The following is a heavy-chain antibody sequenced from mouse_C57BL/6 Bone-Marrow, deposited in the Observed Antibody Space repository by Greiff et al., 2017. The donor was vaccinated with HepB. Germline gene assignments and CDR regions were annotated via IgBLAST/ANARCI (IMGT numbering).Heavy chain of an antibody. CDR1: GFTFSSYA. J-gene: IGHJ3*01. V-gene: IGHV5-4*01. D-gene: IGHD1-1*01. CDR3: ARDHYGSAWFAY. CDR2: ISDGGSYT. Sequence: EVMLVESGGGLVKPGGSLKLSCAASGFTFSSYAMSWVRQTPEKRLEWVATISDGGSYTYYPDNVKGRFTISRDNAKNNLYLQMSHLKSEDTAMYYCARDHYGSAWFAYWGQGTLVTVSA.